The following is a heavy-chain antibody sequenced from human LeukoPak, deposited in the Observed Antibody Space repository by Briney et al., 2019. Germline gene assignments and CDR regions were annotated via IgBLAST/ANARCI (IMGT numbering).Heavy chain of an antibody. Sequence: GGSLRLSCAASGFPFTTYAMNWVRQAPGKGLEWVAFIRLDGSNEQYADSVKGRFIISRDNSKNTLYMQMHSLTSDDTAVYYCTRGYESRYWGQGTLVTVSS. D-gene: IGHD3-3*01. CDR3: TRGYESRY. V-gene: IGHV3-30*02. J-gene: IGHJ4*02. CDR2: IRLDGSNE. CDR1: GFPFTTYA.